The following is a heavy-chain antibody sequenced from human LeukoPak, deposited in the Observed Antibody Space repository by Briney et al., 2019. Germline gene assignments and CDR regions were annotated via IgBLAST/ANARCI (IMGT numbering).Heavy chain of an antibody. CDR1: GFTFSSYW. CDR2: IKQDGSEK. V-gene: IGHV3-7*01. D-gene: IGHD6-19*01. J-gene: IGHJ4*02. CDR3: AGGSEQWLPHRGFDY. Sequence: PGGSLRLSCAASGFTFSSYWMSWVRQAPGKGLEWVANIKQDGSEKYYVDSVKGRFTISRDNAKNSLYLQMNSLRAEDTAVYYCAGGSEQWLPHRGFDYWGQGTLVTVSS.